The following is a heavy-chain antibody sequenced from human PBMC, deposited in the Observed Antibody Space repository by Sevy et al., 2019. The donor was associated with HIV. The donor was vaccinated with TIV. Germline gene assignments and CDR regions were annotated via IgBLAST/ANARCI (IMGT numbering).Heavy chain of an antibody. J-gene: IGHJ4*02. Sequence: GSLRLSCAASRFTFSSYAMHWVRQAPGKGLGWVAVISFDGSDNYYADSVKGRFTISRDNSKNTLYLQMNSLRADDTAVYYCARDEGGGYSLDQWGQGTLVTVSS. CDR2: ISFDGSDN. CDR3: ARDEGGGYSLDQ. D-gene: IGHD2-21*01. CDR1: RFTFSSYA. V-gene: IGHV3-30*04.